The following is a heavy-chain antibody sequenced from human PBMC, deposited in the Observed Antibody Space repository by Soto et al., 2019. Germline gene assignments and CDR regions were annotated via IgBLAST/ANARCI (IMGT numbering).Heavy chain of an antibody. V-gene: IGHV1-18*04. J-gene: IGHJ6*02. Sequence: ASVKVSCKASGYTFKSYDVMWVRKAPGQGLEWMGWISGHNGKADYAENFQGRVIMTTDTSTAKASMDLRGLRSDDTAVYYCARKGYIGNFAMDVWGQGTKVTVYS. CDR1: GYTFKSYD. CDR3: ARKGYIGNFAMDV. CDR2: ISGHNGKA. D-gene: IGHD5-12*01.